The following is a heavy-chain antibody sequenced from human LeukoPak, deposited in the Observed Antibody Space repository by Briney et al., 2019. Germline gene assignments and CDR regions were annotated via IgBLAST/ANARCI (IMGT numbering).Heavy chain of an antibody. CDR3: ACAVESSGYLYWYFDL. J-gene: IGHJ2*01. Sequence: SQTLSLTCTVSGGSISSGDYYWSWIRQPQGKGLEWTAYIYYSGSTYYNPSLKSRVTRSVDTSKNQFSLKLNSVTAAHTAVDNGACAVESSGYLYWYFDLWGRGTLVTVSS. V-gene: IGHV4-30-4*08. CDR2: IYYSGST. D-gene: IGHD3-22*01. CDR1: GGSISSGDYY.